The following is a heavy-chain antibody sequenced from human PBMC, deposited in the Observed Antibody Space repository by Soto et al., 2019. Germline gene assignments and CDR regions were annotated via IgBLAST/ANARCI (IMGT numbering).Heavy chain of an antibody. CDR2: INPRGAST. Sequence: ASVKVSCKASGYTFISNYVYWVRQAPGQGLEWMGIINPRGASTSYAQKFQGRVTMTSDTSTSTVYMDLSSLTSDDTAVYYCAREPEVCRSPNRSFDYWGQGLLVTVSS. J-gene: IGHJ4*02. D-gene: IGHD2-2*01. CDR1: GYTFISNY. CDR3: AREPEVCRSPNRSFDY. V-gene: IGHV1-46*01.